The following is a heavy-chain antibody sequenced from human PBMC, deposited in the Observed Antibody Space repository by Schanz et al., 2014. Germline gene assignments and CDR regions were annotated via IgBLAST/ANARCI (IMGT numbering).Heavy chain of an antibody. CDR1: GLIFITYT. CDR3: ATEWPRGTRHPINYYYAMDN. Sequence: EVPFVESGGGLVRPGGSLRLSCTTSGLIFITYTLNWVRQAPGKGLEWISYISFSGNTIYYADSVKGRFTISRDNAKNSVFLQMNRLRAEDTAVYYCATEWPRGTRHPINYYYAMDNWGQWTKVTV. J-gene: IGHJ6*02. D-gene: IGHD6-6*01. V-gene: IGHV3-48*01. CDR2: ISFSGNTI.